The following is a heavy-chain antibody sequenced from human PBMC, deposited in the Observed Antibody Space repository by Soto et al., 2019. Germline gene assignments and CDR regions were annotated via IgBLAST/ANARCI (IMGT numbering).Heavy chain of an antibody. CDR1: GFTFSSYA. Sequence: QVQLVESGGGVVQPGRSLRLSCAASGFTFSSYAMHWVRQAPGKGLEWVAVISYDGSNKYYADSVQGRFTISRDNSKNTLYLQMNSLRAEDTAVYYCARPGIQSYYYGMDVWGQGTTVTVSS. J-gene: IGHJ6*02. D-gene: IGHD3-10*01. V-gene: IGHV3-30-3*01. CDR2: ISYDGSNK. CDR3: ARPGIQSYYYGMDV.